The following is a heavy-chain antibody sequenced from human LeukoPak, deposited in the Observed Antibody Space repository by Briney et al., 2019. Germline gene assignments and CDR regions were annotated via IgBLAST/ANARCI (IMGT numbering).Heavy chain of an antibody. D-gene: IGHD3-3*01. J-gene: IGHJ6*02. CDR3: AKGSGGYSYYYPMDL. Sequence: GRSLRLSCAASGFTFDDYAMHWVRQAPGRGLEWVSGISWNSGSIGYADSVKGRFTISRDNSKNSLYLQMNSLRAEDTALYYCAKGSGGYSYYYPMDLWGQGTTVTVSS. CDR2: ISWNSGSI. V-gene: IGHV3-9*01. CDR1: GFTFDDYA.